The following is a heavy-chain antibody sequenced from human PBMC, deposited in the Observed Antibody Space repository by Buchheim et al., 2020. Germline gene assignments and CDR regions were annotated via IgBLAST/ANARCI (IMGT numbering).Heavy chain of an antibody. D-gene: IGHD6-13*01. CDR2: IYYSGTT. CDR1: GGSISSPTHY. Sequence: QVQLQESGPGLVKPSQTLSLTCTVSGGSISSPTHYWTWIRQLPGKGLEWMGYIYYSGTTYYSPSLKIRVTMSVDTYKNQFSLRLDSVTAADTAVYYCARDYSGTWDWGQGTL. CDR3: ARDYSGTWD. V-gene: IGHV4-31*03. J-gene: IGHJ4*02.